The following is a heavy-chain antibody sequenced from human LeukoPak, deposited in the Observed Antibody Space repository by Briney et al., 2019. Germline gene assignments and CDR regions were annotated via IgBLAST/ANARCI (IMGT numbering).Heavy chain of an antibody. CDR1: GFTFSSHW. Sequence: GGSLRLSCSASGFTFSSHWMHWVRQAPGKGLVWVSRINGDGSETNYAGSVRGRFTISRDNAKNTLYLQMNSLRAEDTAVYYCASGSGDYGDPFDYWGQGTLVTVSS. V-gene: IGHV3-74*01. CDR3: ASGSGDYGDPFDY. D-gene: IGHD4-17*01. CDR2: INGDGSET. J-gene: IGHJ4*02.